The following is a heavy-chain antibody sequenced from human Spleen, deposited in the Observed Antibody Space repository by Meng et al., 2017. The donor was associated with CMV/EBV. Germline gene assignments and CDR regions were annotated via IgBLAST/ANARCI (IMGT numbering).Heavy chain of an antibody. Sequence: CAVYGGSFTDFYWSWIRQPPGRGLEWIGEIIHTGGTNYNPSLKSRVTISVDTSKNQFSLTLTSVTAADTGVYYCARFMLAAPKSWFGPWGQGSLVTVSS. D-gene: IGHD6-6*01. J-gene: IGHJ5*02. CDR2: IIHTGGT. CDR3: ARFMLAAPKSWFGP. V-gene: IGHV4-34*12. CDR1: GGSFTDFY.